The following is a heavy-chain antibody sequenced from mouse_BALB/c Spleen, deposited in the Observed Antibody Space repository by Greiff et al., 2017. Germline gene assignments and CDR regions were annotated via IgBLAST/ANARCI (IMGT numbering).Heavy chain of an antibody. D-gene: IGHD2-14*01. CDR3: ARHRYDDAMDY. CDR2: ISSGGSYT. Sequence: EVKLVESGGDLVKPGGSLKLSCAASGFTFSSYGMSWVRQTPDKRLEWVATISSGGSYTYYPDSVKGRFTISRDTAKNTLYLQMSSLKSEDTAMYYGARHRYDDAMDYWGQGTSVTVSS. CDR1: GFTFSSYG. J-gene: IGHJ4*01. V-gene: IGHV5-6*01.